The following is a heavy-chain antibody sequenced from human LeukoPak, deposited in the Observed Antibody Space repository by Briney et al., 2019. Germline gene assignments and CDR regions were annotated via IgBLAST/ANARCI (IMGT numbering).Heavy chain of an antibody. Sequence: PSETLSLTCTVSGGSVSSGSYYWSWIRQPPGKGLEWIGYIYYSGSTNYNPSLKSRVTISVDTSKNQFSLKLSSVTAADTAAYYCAGTIMITFGGVIADPFDYWGQGTLVTVSS. CDR2: IYYSGST. V-gene: IGHV4-61*01. CDR1: GGSVSSGSYY. D-gene: IGHD3-16*02. J-gene: IGHJ4*02. CDR3: AGTIMITFGGVIADPFDY.